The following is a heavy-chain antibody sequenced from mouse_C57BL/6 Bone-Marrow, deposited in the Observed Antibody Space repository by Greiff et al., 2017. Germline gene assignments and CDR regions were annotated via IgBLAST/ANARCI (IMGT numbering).Heavy chain of an antibody. CDR1: GYTFTDYY. V-gene: IGHV1-19*01. Sequence: EVMLVESGPVLVKPGASVKMSCKASGYTFTDYYMNWVTQSHGKSLEWIGVINPYNGGTSYNQKFKGKATLTVDKSSSTAYMELNSLTSEDSAVYYCAREGFLAYWGQGTLVTVSA. J-gene: IGHJ3*01. CDR3: AREGFLAY. CDR2: INPYNGGT.